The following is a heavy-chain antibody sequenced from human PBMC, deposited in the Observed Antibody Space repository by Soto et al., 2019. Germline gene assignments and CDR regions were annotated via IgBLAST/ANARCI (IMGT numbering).Heavy chain of an antibody. CDR3: AASTFGDYYGMDV. CDR1: GPSISGYY. D-gene: IGHD3-3*01. J-gene: IGHJ6*02. V-gene: IGHV4-4*07. Sequence: PSETLSLTCTVSGPSISGYYWNWIRQAAGKGLEWIGRVYISTGTTNYNPSLMSRVTMSADTSKKQVSLKLSSVTAADTAIYYCAASTFGDYYGMDVWGQGASVTVSS. CDR2: VYISTGTT.